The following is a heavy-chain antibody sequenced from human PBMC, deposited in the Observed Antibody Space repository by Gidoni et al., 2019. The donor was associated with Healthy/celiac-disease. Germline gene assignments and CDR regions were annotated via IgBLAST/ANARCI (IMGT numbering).Heavy chain of an antibody. CDR2: ISAYNGNT. V-gene: IGHV1-18*04. D-gene: IGHD1-26*01. CDR3: ARVVSGSYSGFWFDP. CDR1: GYPFTSYG. J-gene: IGHJ5*02. Sequence: QAQLVHSGAEVKKPGPSVKVSCKASGYPFTSYGISWVRQAPGQGLEWMGWISAYNGNTNYAQTLQGRVTMTTDTATSTAYMELRSLRSDDTAVYYCARVVSGSYSGFWFDPWGQGTLVTVSS.